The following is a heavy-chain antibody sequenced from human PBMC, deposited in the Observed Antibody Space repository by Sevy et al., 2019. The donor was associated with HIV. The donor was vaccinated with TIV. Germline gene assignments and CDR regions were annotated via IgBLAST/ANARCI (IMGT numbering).Heavy chain of an antibody. CDR1: GFTLSSYD. V-gene: IGHV3-13*01. Sequence: GGSLRLSCAASGFTLSSYDMHWVRQSTGKGLEWVSAIGTVGNTFYADSVRGRFIISRENAKSSLYLQMNSLRAGDTXXXXXXXXXXXDRAFDFWGQGTLVTVSS. D-gene: IGHD1-26*01. J-gene: IGHJ4*02. CDR2: IGTVGNT. CDR3: XXXXXXDRAFDF.